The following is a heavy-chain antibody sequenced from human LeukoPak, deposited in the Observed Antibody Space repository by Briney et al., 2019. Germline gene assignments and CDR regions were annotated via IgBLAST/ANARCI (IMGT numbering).Heavy chain of an antibody. CDR2: ISGSGGST. Sequence: GGSLRLSCAASGFTFSSYAMSWVRQAPGKGLEWVSAISGSGGSTYYADSVKGRFIISRDNSKSTLYLQMNSLRAEDTAVYYCAKDRGIAYDYYYYYGMDVWGQGTTVTVSS. D-gene: IGHD6-13*01. CDR3: AKDRGIAYDYYYYYGMDV. J-gene: IGHJ6*02. CDR1: GFTFSSYA. V-gene: IGHV3-23*01.